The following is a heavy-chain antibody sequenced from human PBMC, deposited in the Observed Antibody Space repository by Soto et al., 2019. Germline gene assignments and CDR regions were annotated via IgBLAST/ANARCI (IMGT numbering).Heavy chain of an antibody. J-gene: IGHJ6*03. CDR2: IYYSGST. V-gene: IGHV4-39*01. CDR1: GGPISSSSYY. CDR3: ARLYYYYYYMDV. Sequence: SETLSLTCTASGGPISSSSYYWGWIRQPPGKGLEWIGSIYYSGSTYYNPSLKSRVTISVDTSKNQFSLKLSSVTAADTAVYYCARLYYYYYYMDVWGKGTTVTVSS.